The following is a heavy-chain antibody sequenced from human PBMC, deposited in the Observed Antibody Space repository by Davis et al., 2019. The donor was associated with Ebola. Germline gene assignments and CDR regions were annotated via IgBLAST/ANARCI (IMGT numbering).Heavy chain of an antibody. V-gene: IGHV4-39*07. D-gene: IGHD3-3*01. Sequence: MPSETLSLTCTVSGGSISSSSYYWGWIRQPPGKGLEWIGSIYYSGSTYYNPSLKSRVTISVDTSKNQFSLKLSSVTAADTAVYYCARLALYYDFWSGYPSGAFDIWGQGTMVTVSS. CDR1: GGSISSSSYY. CDR2: IYYSGST. J-gene: IGHJ3*02. CDR3: ARLALYYDFWSGYPSGAFDI.